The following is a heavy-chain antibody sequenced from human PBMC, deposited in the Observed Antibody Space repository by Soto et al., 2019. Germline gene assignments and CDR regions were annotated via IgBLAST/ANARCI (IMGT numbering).Heavy chain of an antibody. V-gene: IGHV4-31*03. J-gene: IGHJ4*02. CDR3: ARVNCSSTSCFLDY. CDR1: GGSISSGGYY. Sequence: PSETLSLTCTVSGGSISSGGYYWSWIRQHPGKGLEWIGYIYYSGSTYYNPSLKSRVTISVDTSKNQFSLKLSSVTAADTAVNYCARVNCSSTSCFLDYWGQGTLVTVSS. D-gene: IGHD2-2*01. CDR2: IYYSGST.